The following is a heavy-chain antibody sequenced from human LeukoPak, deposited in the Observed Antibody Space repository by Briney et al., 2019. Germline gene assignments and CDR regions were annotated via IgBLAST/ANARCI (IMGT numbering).Heavy chain of an antibody. J-gene: IGHJ5*02. Sequence: ASVEVSCKVSGYTLTELSMHWVRQAPGKGLEWMGGFDPEDGETIYAQKFQGRVTMTEDTSTDTAYMELSSLRSEDTAVYYCATKGLVPAPRYNWFDPWGQGTLVTVSS. CDR3: ATKGLVPAPRYNWFDP. CDR1: GYTLTELS. CDR2: FDPEDGET. D-gene: IGHD2-2*01. V-gene: IGHV1-24*01.